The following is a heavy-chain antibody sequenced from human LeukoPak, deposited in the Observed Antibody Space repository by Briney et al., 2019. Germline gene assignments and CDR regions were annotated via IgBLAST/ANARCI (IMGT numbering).Heavy chain of an antibody. CDR2: INWNGGST. CDR3: ARGGIAVAGDYYYYYMDV. Sequence: PGGSLRLSCAASGFTFDDYGMSWVRQAPGKGLEWVSGINWNGGSTGYADSVKGRFTISRDNAKNSLYLQMNSLRAEDMALYYCARGGIAVAGDYYYYYMDVWGKGTTVTVSS. V-gene: IGHV3-20*04. J-gene: IGHJ6*03. CDR1: GFTFDDYG. D-gene: IGHD6-19*01.